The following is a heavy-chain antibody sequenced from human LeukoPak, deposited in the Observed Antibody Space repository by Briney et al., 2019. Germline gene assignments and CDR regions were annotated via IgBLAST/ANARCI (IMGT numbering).Heavy chain of an antibody. CDR2: IYYSGST. CDR3: ARNILYYDILTGYSTKLAFDI. V-gene: IGHV4-59*01. CDR1: GGSISSYY. Sequence: SETLSLTCTVSGGSISSYYWSWIRQPPGKGLEWIGYIYYSGSTNYNPSLKSRATISVDTSKNQFSLKLSSVTAADTAVYYCARNILYYDILTGYSTKLAFDIWGQGTMVTVSS. D-gene: IGHD3-9*01. J-gene: IGHJ3*02.